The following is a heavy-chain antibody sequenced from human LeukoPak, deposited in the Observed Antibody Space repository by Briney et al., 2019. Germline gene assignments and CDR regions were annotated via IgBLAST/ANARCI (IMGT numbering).Heavy chain of an antibody. J-gene: IGHJ4*02. CDR2: IKQDGSEK. Sequence: GGSLRLSCAASGFTFSSHWMSWVRQAPGKGLEWVANIKQDGSEKYYVDSVKGRFTISRDNAKNSLYLQMNSLRGEDTAVYYCAREGLRYSSLDNWGQGTLVTVSS. D-gene: IGHD3-9*01. V-gene: IGHV3-7*01. CDR1: GFTFSSHW. CDR3: AREGLRYSSLDN.